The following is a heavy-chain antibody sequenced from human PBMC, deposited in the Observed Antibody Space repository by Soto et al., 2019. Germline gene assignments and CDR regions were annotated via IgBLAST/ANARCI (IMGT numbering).Heavy chain of an antibody. CDR3: APHDGLLLH. V-gene: IGHV3-15*01. CDR2: IKRKTDGGTT. J-gene: IGHJ4*02. Sequence: PGGSLRLSCAASGFTFSNAWMGWVRQAPGKGLEWVGHIKRKTDGGTTDYASPVKGRFTISRDDSKNTLFLQMNSLKTEDSAVYYCAPHDGLLLHWGQGTLVTVSS. CDR1: GFTFSNAW. D-gene: IGHD1-1*01.